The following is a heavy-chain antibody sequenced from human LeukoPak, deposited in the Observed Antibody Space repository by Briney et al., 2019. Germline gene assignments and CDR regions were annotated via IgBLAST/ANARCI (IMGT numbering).Heavy chain of an antibody. CDR3: ARARRDCSGGSCYPDYNWFDP. Sequence: GGSLRLSCAASGFTFSNYAMSWVRQAPGKGLDWASGITSTGGTTYYADSVRGRFTISRDNAKNSLHLKMNSLRAEDTAVYYCARARRDCSGGSCYPDYNWFDPWGQGTLVTVSS. V-gene: IGHV3-23*01. CDR1: GFTFSNYA. D-gene: IGHD2-15*01. CDR2: ITSTGGTT. J-gene: IGHJ5*02.